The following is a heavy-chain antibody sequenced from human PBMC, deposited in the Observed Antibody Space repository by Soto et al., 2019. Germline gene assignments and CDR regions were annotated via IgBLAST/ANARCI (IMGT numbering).Heavy chain of an antibody. CDR3: ASRKKTTDAFDI. D-gene: IGHD1-1*01. CDR1: GYSFTPFW. Sequence: VGSLKISCSASGYSFTPFWIGWVRQMPGKGLEWMGFIYPGDSDTRYSPSFQDQVTISADKSISTAYLQWCSLKASDTAIYYCASRKKTTDAFDIWGQGTMVTVSS. J-gene: IGHJ3*02. V-gene: IGHV5-51*01. CDR2: IYPGDSDT.